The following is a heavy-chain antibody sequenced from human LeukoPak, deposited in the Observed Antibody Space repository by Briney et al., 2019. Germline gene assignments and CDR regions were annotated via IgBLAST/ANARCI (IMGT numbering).Heavy chain of an antibody. CDR1: GFIFSNHF. Sequence: GGSLRLSCSTSGFIFSNHFMHWVRQATGKGLEYVSSIGPNGASTLYADSVKDRFTISRDNSRNALYVQLTSLRLEDTALYYCVKDLTGTWSFDYWGQGTLVTVSS. CDR2: IGPNGAST. V-gene: IGHV3-64*05. J-gene: IGHJ4*02. CDR3: VKDLTGTWSFDY. D-gene: IGHD3-9*01.